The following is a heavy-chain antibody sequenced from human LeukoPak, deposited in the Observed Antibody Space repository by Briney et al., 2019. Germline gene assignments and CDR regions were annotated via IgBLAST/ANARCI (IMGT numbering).Heavy chain of an antibody. CDR1: GFTFSSYS. CDR3: ARDSQIGWYGPNNWFDP. D-gene: IGHD6-19*01. J-gene: IGHJ5*02. CDR2: ISSSSSTI. Sequence: GGSLRLSCAASGFTFSSYSMNWVRQAPGKGLEWVSYISSSSSTIYYADSVKGRFTISRDNAKNSLYLQMNSLRAEDTAVYYCARDSQIGWYGPNNWFDPWGQGTLVTVSS. V-gene: IGHV3-48*04.